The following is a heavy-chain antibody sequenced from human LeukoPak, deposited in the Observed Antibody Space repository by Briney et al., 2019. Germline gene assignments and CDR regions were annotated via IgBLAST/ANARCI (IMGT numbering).Heavy chain of an antibody. V-gene: IGHV3-11*04. CDR3: ARRASVTTRYWYFDL. CDR2: ISTNDRTI. J-gene: IGHJ2*01. D-gene: IGHD4-17*01. Sequence: PGGSLRLSCAASGFTFSDYYMNWIRQVPGKGLEWVSYISTNDRTIRYADSVKGRFSISRDNANNSLYLQMKSLRAEDTAVYYCARRASVTTRYWYFDLWGRGTLITVSS. CDR1: GFTFSDYY.